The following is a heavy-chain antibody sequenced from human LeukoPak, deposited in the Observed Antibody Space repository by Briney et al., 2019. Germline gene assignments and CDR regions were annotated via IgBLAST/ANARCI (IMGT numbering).Heavy chain of an antibody. CDR2: INPTGGST. CDR3: AGQEGSYDSSGYYPDDAFDI. Sequence: ASVKVSCKASGYTFPSYFMHWVRQAPGQGLEWMGIINPTGGSTTYAQKLQGRVTMTTDTSTSTAYMELRSLRSDDTAVYYCAGQEGSYDSSGYYPDDAFDIWGQGTMVTVSS. D-gene: IGHD3-22*01. CDR1: GYTFPSYF. J-gene: IGHJ3*02. V-gene: IGHV1-46*01.